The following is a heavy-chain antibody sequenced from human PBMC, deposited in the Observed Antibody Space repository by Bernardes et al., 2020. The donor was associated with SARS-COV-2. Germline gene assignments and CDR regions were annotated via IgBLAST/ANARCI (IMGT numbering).Heavy chain of an antibody. D-gene: IGHD3-3*01. CDR3: ARGDRAYDFWSGYYNYYYYGMDV. CDR2: ISSSGSTI. V-gene: IGHV3-11*01. CDR1: GFTFSDYY. Sequence: GGSLRLSCAASGFTFSDYYMSWIRQAPGKGLEWVSYISSSGSTIYYADSVKGRFTISRDNAKNSLYLQMNSLRAEDTAVYYCARGDRAYDFWSGYYNYYYYGMDVWGQGTTVTVSS. J-gene: IGHJ6*02.